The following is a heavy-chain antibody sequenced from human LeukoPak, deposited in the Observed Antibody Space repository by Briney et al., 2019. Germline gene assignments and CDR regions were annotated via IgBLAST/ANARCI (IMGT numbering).Heavy chain of an antibody. J-gene: IGHJ4*02. CDR3: AKLNGGTGGTIDY. D-gene: IGHD1-1*01. CDR2: IGVSGVST. Sequence: GGSLRLSCAASGFTFSNYAMSWVRQAPGKGLGWVSSIGVSGVSTYHADSVKGRFTISRDNSKNTLYLQMNSLRAEDTAVYYCAKLNGGTGGTIDYWGQGTLVTVSS. CDR1: GFTFSNYA. V-gene: IGHV3-23*01.